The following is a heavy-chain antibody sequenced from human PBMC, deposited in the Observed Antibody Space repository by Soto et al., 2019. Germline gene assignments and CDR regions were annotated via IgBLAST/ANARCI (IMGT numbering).Heavy chain of an antibody. D-gene: IGHD2-2*01. CDR3: ASAMGYCISTSCQD. V-gene: IGHV3-30-3*01. J-gene: IGHJ4*02. CDR2: ISYDGSNK. Sequence: QVQLVESGGGVVQPGRSLRLSCAASGFTFSSYAMHWVRQAPGKGLEWVAVISYDGSNKYYADSVKGRFTISRDNSKNTLYLQMNSLRAEDTAVYYCASAMGYCISTSCQDWGQGTLVTVSS. CDR1: GFTFSSYA.